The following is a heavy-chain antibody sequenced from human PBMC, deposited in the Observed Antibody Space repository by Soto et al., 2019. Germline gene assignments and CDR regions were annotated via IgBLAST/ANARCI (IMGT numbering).Heavy chain of an antibody. J-gene: IGHJ4*02. CDR3: ARIVPDTAMDRGHY. V-gene: IGHV4-39*01. CDR2: IYDSGST. Sequence: QLQLQESGPGLVKPSEPLSLTCTVSGGSISSSSYYWGWIRQPPGKGVEWIGSIYDSGSTYYNPSLKRRVTISVDTSKNQFPLKLSSVTAEDTAVYYCARIVPDTAMDRGHYWGQGTLVTVSS. D-gene: IGHD5-18*01. CDR1: GGSISSSSYY.